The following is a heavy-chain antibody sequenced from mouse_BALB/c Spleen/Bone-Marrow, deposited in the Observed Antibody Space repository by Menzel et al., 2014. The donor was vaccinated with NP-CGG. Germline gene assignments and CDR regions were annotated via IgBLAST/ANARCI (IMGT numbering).Heavy chain of an antibody. CDR2: IDPANGNT. J-gene: IGHJ4*01. CDR3: ARYYRYGYYAMGY. CDR1: GFNIKDTH. Sequence: VQLQQPGEELVKPGASVQLSCTASGFNIKDTHMHWVKQRPEQGLEWIGRIDPANGNTKYDPKFQGKATITAETSSNTAYLQLSSLTAEDTDVYYRARYYRYGYYAMGYWGRGTSVTSSS. V-gene: IGHV14-3*02. D-gene: IGHD2-14*01.